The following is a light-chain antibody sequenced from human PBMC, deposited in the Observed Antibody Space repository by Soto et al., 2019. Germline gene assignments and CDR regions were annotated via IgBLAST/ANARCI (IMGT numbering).Light chain of an antibody. CDR2: GAS. J-gene: IGKJ1*01. CDR3: QQYTTSPVWT. CDR1: LSVSSNY. Sequence: EIVLTQSPGTLSLSPGERATLSCRASLSVSSNYLAWYQQKPGQAPRLLIYGASSRATGIPDRFSGSGSGTDFTLTISRLEPEDFAVYYCQQYTTSPVWTFGQGTKVEIK. V-gene: IGKV3-20*01.